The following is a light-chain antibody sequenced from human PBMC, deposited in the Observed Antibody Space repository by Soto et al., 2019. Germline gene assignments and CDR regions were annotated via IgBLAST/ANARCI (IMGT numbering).Light chain of an antibody. CDR2: EVS. V-gene: IGLV2-8*01. CDR1: SSDVGGYNY. J-gene: IGLJ2*01. Sequence: QSALTQPPSASGSHGQSVTISCTGTSSDVGGYNYVSWYQQHPGEAPKLMIYEVSKRPSGVPDRFSGSKSGNTASLTVSGLQAEDEADYYCSSYAGSNNVVFGGGTKLTVL. CDR3: SSYAGSNNVV.